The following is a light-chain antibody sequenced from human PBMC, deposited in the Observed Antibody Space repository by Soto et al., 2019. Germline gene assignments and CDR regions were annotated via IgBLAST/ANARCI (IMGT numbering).Light chain of an antibody. CDR3: HHYGRSPIFT. CDR1: QSVANNH. J-gene: IGKJ3*01. CDR2: VAS. Sequence: EVVLTQSPGTLSLSAGERATLSCRASQSVANNHLAWYQQRPGQAPRLLIYVASTRAAGIPDRFSGSGSGTDFTLTISRLEPEDFGVFFCHHYGRSPIFTCGRGTTVDMK. V-gene: IGKV3-20*01.